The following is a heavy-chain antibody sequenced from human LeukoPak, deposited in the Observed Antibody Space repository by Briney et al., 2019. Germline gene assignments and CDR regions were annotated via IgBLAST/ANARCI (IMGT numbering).Heavy chain of an antibody. D-gene: IGHD2-2*02. CDR3: AKDALGYCSSTSCYTYYFDY. Sequence: GGSLRLSCAASGFTFSNFAMSWVRQAPGKGLEWVSAISGSGGSTYYADSVKGRFTISRDNSKNTLYLQMNSLRAEDTAVYYCAKDALGYCSSTSCYTYYFDYWGQGTLVTVSS. CDR1: GFTFSNFA. V-gene: IGHV3-23*01. J-gene: IGHJ4*02. CDR2: ISGSGGST.